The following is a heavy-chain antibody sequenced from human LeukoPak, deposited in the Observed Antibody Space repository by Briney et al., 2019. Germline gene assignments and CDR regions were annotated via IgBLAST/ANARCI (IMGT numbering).Heavy chain of an antibody. Sequence: GGSLRLSCAASGFTFRSSWMSWVRQAPGKGLEWVANIKPDASEKYYVDSVKGRFTISRNNAKNTLFLQMNTLRAEDTAVYYCAKDSSGYYWGQGTLVTVSS. J-gene: IGHJ4*02. CDR3: AKDSSGYY. D-gene: IGHD6-19*01. V-gene: IGHV3-7*04. CDR2: IKPDASEK. CDR1: GFTFRSSW.